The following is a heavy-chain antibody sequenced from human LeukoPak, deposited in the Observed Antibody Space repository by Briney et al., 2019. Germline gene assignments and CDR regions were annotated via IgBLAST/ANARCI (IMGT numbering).Heavy chain of an antibody. V-gene: IGHV3-23*01. D-gene: IGHD2-8*01. Sequence: GGSLRLSCAGSGFSFSSYVMSWVRQAPGKGLEWVSGVSGSGASPYYAKSVKGRFAISRDNSRNSLYLQMNSLRAEDTAVNYCARDLDVVMVYAFDYWGQGTLVTVSS. CDR2: VSGSGASP. CDR3: ARDLDVVMVYAFDY. J-gene: IGHJ4*02. CDR1: GFSFSSYV.